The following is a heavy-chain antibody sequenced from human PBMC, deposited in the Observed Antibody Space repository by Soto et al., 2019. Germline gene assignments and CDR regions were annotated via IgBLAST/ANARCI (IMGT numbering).Heavy chain of an antibody. J-gene: IGHJ3*02. D-gene: IGHD3-3*01. Sequence: EVQLLESGGGLVQPGGSLRLSCAASGFTFSSYAMSWVRQAPGKGLEWVSAVSGSGGSTYYADSVKGRFTIPRDNSRNTLYLQMNSLRAEDTAVYYCANDHYDFWSAYYTGDAFDIWGQGTMVTVSS. CDR3: ANDHYDFWSAYYTGDAFDI. CDR1: GFTFSSYA. V-gene: IGHV3-23*01. CDR2: VSGSGGST.